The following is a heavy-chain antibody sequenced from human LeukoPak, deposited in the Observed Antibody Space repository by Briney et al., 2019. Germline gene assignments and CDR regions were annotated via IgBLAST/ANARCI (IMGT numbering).Heavy chain of an antibody. D-gene: IGHD4-17*01. Sequence: SGGSLRLSCAVSGFTFNSYDMHWVRQTPGKGLEWLAFISYDGRTQHYADSVRGRFTISRDNSKDPLFLQLTSLREDDTAVFYCGKAFTRGRDGVYVDSWGQGTLVTVSS. CDR2: ISYDGRTQ. CDR3: GKAFTRGRDGVYVDS. CDR1: GFTFNSYD. V-gene: IGHV3-30*02. J-gene: IGHJ4*02.